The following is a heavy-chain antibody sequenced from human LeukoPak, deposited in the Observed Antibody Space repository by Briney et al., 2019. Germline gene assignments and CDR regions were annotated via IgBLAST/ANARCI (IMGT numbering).Heavy chain of an antibody. D-gene: IGHD1-7*01. CDR3: ARRVELRAYYYYYYMDV. CDR1: GGSISNYY. V-gene: IGHV4-59*08. J-gene: IGHJ6*03. CDR2: IYYSGST. Sequence: PSETLSLTCTVSGGSISNYYWSWIRRPPGKGLEWIGYIYYSGSTNYNPSLKSRVTISVDTSKNQFSLKLSSVTAADTAVYYCARRVELRAYYYYYYMDVWGKGTTVTVSS.